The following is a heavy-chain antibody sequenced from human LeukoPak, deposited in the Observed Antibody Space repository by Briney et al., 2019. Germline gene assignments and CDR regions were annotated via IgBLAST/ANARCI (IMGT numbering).Heavy chain of an antibody. CDR2: IKSKTDGGTT. CDR3: TTGGGYSSSWYFDYYYMDV. D-gene: IGHD6-13*01. J-gene: IGHJ6*03. V-gene: IGHV3-15*01. CDR1: GFTFSNAW. Sequence: GGSLRLSCAASGFTFSNAWMSWVRQAPGKGLEWVGRIKSKTDGGTTDYAAPVKGRFTISRDDSKNTLYLQMNSLKTEDTAVYYCTTGGGYSSSWYFDYYYMDVWGKGTTVTVSS.